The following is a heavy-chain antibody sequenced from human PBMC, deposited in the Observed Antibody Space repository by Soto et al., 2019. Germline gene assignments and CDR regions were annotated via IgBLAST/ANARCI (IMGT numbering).Heavy chain of an antibody. CDR2: IDPSDSYT. V-gene: IGHV5-10-1*01. D-gene: IGHD1-26*01. CDR1: GYSFTSYW. CDR3: ASALIYSGSYNHYYYGMDV. Sequence: PGESLKISCKGSGYSFTSYWISWVRQMPGKGLEWMGRIDPSDSYTNYSPSFQGHVTISADKSISTAYLQWSSLKASDTAMYYCASALIYSGSYNHYYYGMDVWGQGTTVTVSS. J-gene: IGHJ6*02.